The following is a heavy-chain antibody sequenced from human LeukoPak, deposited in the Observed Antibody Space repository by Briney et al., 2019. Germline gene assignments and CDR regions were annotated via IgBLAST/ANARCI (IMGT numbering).Heavy chain of an antibody. CDR3: ARHVGISI. CDR1: GFTFSGAW. J-gene: IGHJ4*02. Sequence: GGSLRLSCTASGFTFSGAWMTWVRQAPGKGLEWVANIREDGTEKNYVDSVKGRFTISRDNAKNSLFLQMSNLRDDDTAIYYCARHVGISIWGQGTLVTVSS. D-gene: IGHD7-27*01. V-gene: IGHV3-7*01. CDR2: IREDGTEK.